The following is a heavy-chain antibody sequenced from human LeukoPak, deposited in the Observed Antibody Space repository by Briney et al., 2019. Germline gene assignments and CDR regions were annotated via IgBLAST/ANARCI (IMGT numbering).Heavy chain of an antibody. CDR3: ARDAPKGWQHHDY. CDR2: ISSSSSTI. J-gene: IGHJ4*02. D-gene: IGHD2-15*01. Sequence: TGGSLRLSCAASGFTFSSYSMNWVRQAPGKGLEWVSYISSSSSTIYYADSVKGRFTISRDNAKNSLYLQMNSLRAEDTAVYYCARDAPKGWQHHDYWGQGTLVTVSS. V-gene: IGHV3-48*01. CDR1: GFTFSSYS.